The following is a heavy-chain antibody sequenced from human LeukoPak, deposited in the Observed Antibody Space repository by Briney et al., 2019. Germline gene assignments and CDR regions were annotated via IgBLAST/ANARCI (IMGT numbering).Heavy chain of an antibody. J-gene: IGHJ6*03. D-gene: IGHD3-22*01. Sequence: SETLSLTCTVSGGSINSSSYYWGWIRQPPGKGLEWIGSIYYSGSTYYNPSLKSRVTISVDTSKNQFSLKVSAVTAADTAVYYCARQIYYDNSGRYYMDVWGKGTTVTVSS. CDR3: ARQIYYDNSGRYYMDV. CDR1: GGSINSSSYY. CDR2: IYYSGST. V-gene: IGHV4-39*01.